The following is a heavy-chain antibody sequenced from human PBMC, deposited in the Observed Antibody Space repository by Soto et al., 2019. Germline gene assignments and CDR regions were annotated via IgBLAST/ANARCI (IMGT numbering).Heavy chain of an antibody. J-gene: IGHJ4*02. CDR1: GFTFSSYG. CDR2: ISYDGSNK. D-gene: IGHD2-15*01. Sequence: QVQLVESGGGVVQPGRSLRLSCAASGFTFSSYGMHWVRQAPGKGLEWVAVISYDGSNKYYADSVKGRFTISRDNSKNTLYLQMNSLRAEDTAVYYCAKTLGGVAVHGRFDYWGQGTLVTVSS. V-gene: IGHV3-30*18. CDR3: AKTLGGVAVHGRFDY.